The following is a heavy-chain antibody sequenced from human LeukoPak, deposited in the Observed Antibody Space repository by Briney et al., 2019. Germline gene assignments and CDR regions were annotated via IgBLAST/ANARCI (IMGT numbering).Heavy chain of an antibody. D-gene: IGHD3-16*01. CDR1: GYTFTTYG. CDR3: ARARSPLFGAFDI. CDR2: ISAYNGNT. V-gene: IGHV1-18*01. J-gene: IGHJ3*02. Sequence: ASVKVSCTASGYTFTTYGISWVRQAPGQGLEWMGWISAYNGNTNYAQKLPGRVTMTTDTSTSPAYMELRSLRSDDTAVYYCARARSPLFGAFDIWGQGTMDTVSS.